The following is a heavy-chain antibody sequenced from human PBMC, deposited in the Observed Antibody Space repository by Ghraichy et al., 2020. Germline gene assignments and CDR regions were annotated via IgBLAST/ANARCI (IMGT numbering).Heavy chain of an antibody. CDR2: ISSSSSYI. V-gene: IGHV3-21*01. D-gene: IGHD5-24*01. J-gene: IGHJ4*02. CDR1: GFTFSSYS. Sequence: GGSLRLSCAASGFTFSSYSMNWVRQAPGKGLEWVSSISSSSSYIYYADSVKGRFTISRDNAKNSLYLQMNSLRAEDTAVYYCAREHWGGRDGYYPDLDYWGQGTLVTVSS. CDR3: AREHWGGRDGYYPDLDY.